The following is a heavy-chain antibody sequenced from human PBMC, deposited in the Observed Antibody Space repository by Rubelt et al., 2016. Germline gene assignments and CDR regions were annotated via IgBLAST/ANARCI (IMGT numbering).Heavy chain of an antibody. CDR1: GGSFSDHH. Sequence: VQLKQWGTGLLRPSETLSLTCAVYGGSFSDHHWSWIRQPPGKGLEWVANIKQGGSEKYYVDSVKGRFTISRDNAKKSRYLQMSSLGAGDTAVYSCARENTGRGGFDYWGQGTLVTVSS. J-gene: IGHJ4*02. CDR2: IKQGGSEK. CDR3: ARENTGRGGFDY. V-gene: IGHV3-7*01. D-gene: IGHD1-1*01.